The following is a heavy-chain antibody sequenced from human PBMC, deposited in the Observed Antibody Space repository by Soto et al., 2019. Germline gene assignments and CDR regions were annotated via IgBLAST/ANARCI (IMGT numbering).Heavy chain of an antibody. CDR2: IYYSGST. Sequence: SETLSLTCTVSGGSVSSGSYYWSWIRQPPGKGLEWIGYIYYSGSTNYNPSLKSRVTISVDTSKNQFSLKLSSVTAADTAVYYCARVLTTVTTMIVWFDPWGQGTLVTVS. CDR1: GGSVSSGSYY. D-gene: IGHD4-17*01. CDR3: ARVLTTVTTMIVWFDP. V-gene: IGHV4-61*01. J-gene: IGHJ5*02.